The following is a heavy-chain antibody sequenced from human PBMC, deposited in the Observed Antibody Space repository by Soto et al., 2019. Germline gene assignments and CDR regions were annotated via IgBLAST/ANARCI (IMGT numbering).Heavy chain of an antibody. J-gene: IGHJ4*02. CDR3: AKDPGGLQLCDFFDS. D-gene: IGHD5-18*01. V-gene: IGHV3-30*18. CDR2: MSYDGSHK. Sequence: PGGALGLFCAASGFTFSSNGMHWVRQAPGKGLEGVAVMSYDGSHKYYADSVKGRFTISRDNSKNTLYLQMNSLRAEDTALYYCAKDPGGLQLCDFFDSWGQVTLVTVSS. CDR1: GFTFSSNG.